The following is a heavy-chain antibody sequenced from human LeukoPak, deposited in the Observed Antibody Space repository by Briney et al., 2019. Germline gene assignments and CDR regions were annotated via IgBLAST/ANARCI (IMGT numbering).Heavy chain of an antibody. D-gene: IGHD1-26*01. CDR3: ARDVVGSLDY. CDR1: GFTFSTYC. V-gene: IGHV3-7*01. Sequence: GGSLRLSCAASGFTFSTYCMAWVRQAPGKGLEWVANIKGDDSARHQADSVKGRFTISRDNAQNSVYLQMSSLRGEDTAINYCARDVVGSLDYWGQGTLVTVSS. J-gene: IGHJ4*02. CDR2: IKGDDSAR.